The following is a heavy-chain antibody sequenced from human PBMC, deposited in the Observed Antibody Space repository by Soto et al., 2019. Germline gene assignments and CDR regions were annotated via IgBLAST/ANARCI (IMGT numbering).Heavy chain of an antibody. J-gene: IGHJ6*02. CDR2: IIPIFGTA. D-gene: IGHD1-26*01. Sequence: SVKVSCKASGGTFSSYAISWVRQAPGQGLEWMGGIIPIFGTANYAQKFQGRVTITADESTSTAYMELSSLRSEDTAVYYCARQLVGATTWNYYYYYGMDVWGQGTTVTVS. V-gene: IGHV1-69*13. CDR1: GGTFSSYA. CDR3: ARQLVGATTWNYYYYYGMDV.